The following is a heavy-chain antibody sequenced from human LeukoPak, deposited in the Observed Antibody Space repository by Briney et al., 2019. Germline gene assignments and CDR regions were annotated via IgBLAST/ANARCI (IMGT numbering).Heavy chain of an antibody. CDR1: GYTLTSYG. CDR2: MNPNSHNT. V-gene: IGHV1-8*02. D-gene: IGHD2-21*01. J-gene: IGHJ3*02. CDR3: AREGLDI. Sequence: EASVKVSCKASGYTLTSYGINWVRQATGKGLEWMGYMNPNSHNTAYAQNFRGRFIMTTNTSISTAYMELSSLRSEDTAVYYCAREGLDIWGQGTVVTVSS.